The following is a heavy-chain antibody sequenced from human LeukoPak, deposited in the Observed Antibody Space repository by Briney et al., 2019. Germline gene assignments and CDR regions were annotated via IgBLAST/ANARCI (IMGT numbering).Heavy chain of an antibody. CDR2: MNPNSGRA. Sequence: PSVNLSCTASGYTFTNYDINWVRQATGPGLESMGCMNPNSGRAAFAQKFQGRLTMTADTSISTAYMELSSLTSDDTAVYYCARGPVSTHGMDVWGQGTTVTVSS. CDR3: ARGPVSTHGMDV. J-gene: IGHJ6*02. D-gene: IGHD6-13*01. CDR1: GYTFTNYD. V-gene: IGHV1-8*01.